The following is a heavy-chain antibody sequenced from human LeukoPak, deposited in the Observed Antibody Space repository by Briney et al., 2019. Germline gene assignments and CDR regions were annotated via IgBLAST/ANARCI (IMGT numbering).Heavy chain of an antibody. CDR1: GGSFSGYH. CDR3: ARRIAARPTGPVYNRFDP. CDR2: INHSGRT. Sequence: PSETLSLTCAVYGGSFSGYHWGWIRQPPRQGLEWSGEINHSGRTNYNPFHKSRVTISVDTSKTQFSLKLSSVTAAATAVYYSARRIAARPTGPVYNRFDPWGQGPLVTVSS. J-gene: IGHJ5*01. D-gene: IGHD6-6*01. V-gene: IGHV4-34*01.